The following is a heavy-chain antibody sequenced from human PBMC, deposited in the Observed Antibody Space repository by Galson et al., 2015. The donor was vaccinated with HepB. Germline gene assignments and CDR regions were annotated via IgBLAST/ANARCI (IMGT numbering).Heavy chain of an antibody. J-gene: IGHJ4*02. V-gene: IGHV3-30*04. D-gene: IGHD2-15*01. Sequence: SLRLSCAASGFTFSSYAMHWVRQAPGKGLEWVAVISYDGSNKYYADSVKGRFTISRDNSKNTLYLQMNSLRAEDTAVYYCARDQWGSGGAIFDYWGQGTLVTVSS. CDR1: GFTFSSYA. CDR3: ARDQWGSGGAIFDY. CDR2: ISYDGSNK.